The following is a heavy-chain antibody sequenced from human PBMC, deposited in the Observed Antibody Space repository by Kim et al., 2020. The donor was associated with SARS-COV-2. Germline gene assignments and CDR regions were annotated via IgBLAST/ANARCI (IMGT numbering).Heavy chain of an antibody. V-gene: IGHV3-21*01. D-gene: IGHD3-3*01. CDR2: ISSSSSYI. CDR1: GFTFSSYS. J-gene: IGHJ5*02. Sequence: GGSLRLSCAASGFTFSSYSMNWVRQAPGKGLEWVSSISSSSSYIYYADSVKGRFTISRDNAKNSLYLQMNSLRAEDTAVYYCARDREYDLGFDPWGQGTLVTVSS. CDR3: ARDREYDLGFDP.